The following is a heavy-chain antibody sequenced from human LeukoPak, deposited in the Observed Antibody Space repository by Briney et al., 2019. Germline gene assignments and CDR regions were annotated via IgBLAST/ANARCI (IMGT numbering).Heavy chain of an antibody. D-gene: IGHD3-22*01. Sequence: GASVKVSCKASGYTFTGYYMHWVRQAPGQGLEWMGWINPNRGGTNYAQKFQGRVTMTRDTSISTAYMELSRLRSDDTAVYYCARAPDSSGYYVYGYWGQGTLVTVSS. J-gene: IGHJ4*02. CDR3: ARAPDSSGYYVYGY. CDR2: INPNRGGT. V-gene: IGHV1-2*02. CDR1: GYTFTGYY.